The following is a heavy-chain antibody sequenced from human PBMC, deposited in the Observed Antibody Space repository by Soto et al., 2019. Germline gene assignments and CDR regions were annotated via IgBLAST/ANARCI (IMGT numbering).Heavy chain of an antibody. Sequence: EVQLLESGGGLVQPGGSLRLSCAASGFTFSSYAMSWVRQAPGKGLEWVSAISGSGGSTYYADSVKGRFTISRDNSKNTLYLQMNSLRAEDTAVYYCAKWGGPLRFGAKYYYYGMDVWGQGTTVTVSS. J-gene: IGHJ6*02. CDR3: AKWGGPLRFGAKYYYYGMDV. CDR2: ISGSGGST. V-gene: IGHV3-23*01. D-gene: IGHD3-10*01. CDR1: GFTFSSYA.